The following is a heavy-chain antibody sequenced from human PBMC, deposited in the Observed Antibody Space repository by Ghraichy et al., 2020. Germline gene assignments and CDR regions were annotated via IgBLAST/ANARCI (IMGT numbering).Heavy chain of an antibody. CDR3: ARDLGSGWYFDY. CDR1: GFTFSSYW. J-gene: IGHJ4*02. CDR2: IKKDGSEK. V-gene: IGHV3-7*01. Sequence: GGSLRLSCTAAGFTFSSYWMSWVRQAPGKGLEWVANIKKDGSEKYYVDSVKGRFTISRDNAKNSLYLQMNSLRAEDTAVYYCARDLGSGWYFDYWGQGTLVTVSS. D-gene: IGHD6-19*01.